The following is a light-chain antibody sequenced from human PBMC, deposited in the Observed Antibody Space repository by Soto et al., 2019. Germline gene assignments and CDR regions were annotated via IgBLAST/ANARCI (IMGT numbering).Light chain of an antibody. V-gene: IGKV1-5*01. Sequence: DIQMTQSPSTLSAPLVDAVTVTCLASQSVSGWLAWYQQKPGEAPKLLIYDASALPRGVPSRFSGSGSGTKFTLTIASLQPDDFATYYCQQYETFSGTFGPGTKVDIK. CDR1: QSVSGW. CDR3: QQYETFSGT. J-gene: IGKJ1*01. CDR2: DAS.